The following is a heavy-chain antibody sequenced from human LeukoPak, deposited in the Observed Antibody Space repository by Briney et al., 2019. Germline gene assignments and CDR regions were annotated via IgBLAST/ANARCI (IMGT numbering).Heavy chain of an antibody. CDR3: ARADNPLDYGEYPYWYFDL. J-gene: IGHJ2*01. V-gene: IGHV3-74*01. CDR2: INSDGSST. CDR1: GFTFSSYW. Sequence: GGSLRLSCAASGFTFSSYWMHWVRQAPGKGLVWVSRINSDGSSTSYADSVKGRFTISRDNAKNTLYLQMNSLRAEDTAVYYCARADNPLDYGEYPYWYFDLWGRGTLVTVSS. D-gene: IGHD4-17*01.